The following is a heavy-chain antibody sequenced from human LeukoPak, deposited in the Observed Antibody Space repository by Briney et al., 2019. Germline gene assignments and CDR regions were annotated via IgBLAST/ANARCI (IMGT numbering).Heavy chain of an antibody. Sequence: ASVKVSCKASGYTFTSYYMHWVRQAPGQGLGWMGIINPSGGSTSYAQKFQGRVTMTRDTSTSTVYMELSSLRSEDTAVYYCARDNVVVVPAAISLGMDVWGQGTTVTVSS. D-gene: IGHD2-2*02. CDR2: INPSGGST. CDR3: ARDNVVVVPAAISLGMDV. V-gene: IGHV1-46*01. J-gene: IGHJ6*02. CDR1: GYTFTSYY.